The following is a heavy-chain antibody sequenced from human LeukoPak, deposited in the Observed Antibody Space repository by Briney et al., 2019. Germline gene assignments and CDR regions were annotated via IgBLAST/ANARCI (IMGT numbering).Heavy chain of an antibody. CDR3: ARARNIVVVPAAPKTYYYYMDV. V-gene: IGHV1-69*01. CDR2: IIPIFGTA. J-gene: IGHJ6*03. CDR1: GGTFSSYA. D-gene: IGHD2-2*01. Sequence: SVKVSCKASGGTFSSYAISWVRQAPGQGLEWMGGIIPIFGTANYAQKFQGRVTITADESTSTAYMELSSLRSEDTAVYYCARARNIVVVPAAPKTYYYYMDVWGRGTTVTVSS.